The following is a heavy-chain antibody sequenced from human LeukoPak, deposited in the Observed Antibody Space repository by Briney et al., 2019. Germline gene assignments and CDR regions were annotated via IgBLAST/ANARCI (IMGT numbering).Heavy chain of an antibody. V-gene: IGHV3-43*02. D-gene: IGHD1-26*01. Sequence: GGSLRHSCEAPGYTFDAYAMQGVRHAPGKGVEWVSLTDTDGSATYYADSEKGRFTITRNNSKNSLYLQMNSLRSEDTALYYCSTWAFYHSLDVWGQGTTVTVSS. CDR1: GYTFDAYA. CDR2: TDTDGSAT. CDR3: STWAFYHSLDV. J-gene: IGHJ6*02.